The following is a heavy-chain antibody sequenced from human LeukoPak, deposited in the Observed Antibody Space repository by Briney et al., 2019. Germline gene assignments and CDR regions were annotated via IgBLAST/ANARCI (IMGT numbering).Heavy chain of an antibody. Sequence: SETLSLTCTVSGGSISSGGYYWSWIRQPPGKGLEWIGYIYHSGSTYYNPSLKSRVTISVDRSKNQFSLKLSSVTAADTAVYYCARDRIVGASFNDAFDIWGQGTMVTVSS. CDR3: ARDRIVGASFNDAFDI. J-gene: IGHJ3*02. CDR1: GGSISSGGYY. D-gene: IGHD1-26*01. CDR2: IYHSGST. V-gene: IGHV4-30-2*01.